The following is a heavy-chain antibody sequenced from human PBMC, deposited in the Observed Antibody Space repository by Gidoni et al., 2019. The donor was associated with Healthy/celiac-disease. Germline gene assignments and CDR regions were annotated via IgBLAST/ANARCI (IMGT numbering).Heavy chain of an antibody. D-gene: IGHD3-10*02. J-gene: IGHJ4*02. CDR2: ISYDGSNK. V-gene: IGHV3-30-3*01. CDR3: VVRAGVGFDY. Sequence: QVQLVESGGGVVQPGRSLRLSCAASGFTFSSYAMHWVRQAPGKGLEWVAVISYDGSNKYYADSVKGRFTISRDNSKNTLYLQMNSLRAEDTAVYYCVVRAGVGFDYWGQGTLVTVSS. CDR1: GFTFSSYA.